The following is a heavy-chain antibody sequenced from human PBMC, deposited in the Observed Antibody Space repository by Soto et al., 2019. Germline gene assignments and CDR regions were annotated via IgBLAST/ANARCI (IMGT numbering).Heavy chain of an antibody. Sequence: QVQLQQWGAGLLKPSETLSLTCAVYGGSFSGYYWSWIRQPPGKGLEWSGEINHSGSTNYNPSLKSRVNISVDTSKYQFSLKLSSVTAADTAVYYCARCPGYDYIWGSYRHPPGIGGQGTMVTVSS. D-gene: IGHD3-16*02. V-gene: IGHV4-34*01. CDR2: INHSGST. CDR1: GGSFSGYY. CDR3: ARCPGYDYIWGSYRHPPGI. J-gene: IGHJ3*02.